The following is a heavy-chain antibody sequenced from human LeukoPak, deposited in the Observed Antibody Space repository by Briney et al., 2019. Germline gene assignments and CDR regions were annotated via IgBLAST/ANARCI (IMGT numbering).Heavy chain of an antibody. V-gene: IGHV3-21*06. CDR3: ARSADSSPSISISPFDY. Sequence: GGSLRLSCVASGFTLRRYGLNWVRQAPGKGLEWVSFISTSSSYIYYGDSVKGRFTISRDNAKNSLFLQMNSLRAEDTAVYYCARSADSSPSISISPFDYWGQGTQITVSS. CDR1: GFTLRRYG. D-gene: IGHD6-13*01. J-gene: IGHJ4*02. CDR2: ISTSSSYI.